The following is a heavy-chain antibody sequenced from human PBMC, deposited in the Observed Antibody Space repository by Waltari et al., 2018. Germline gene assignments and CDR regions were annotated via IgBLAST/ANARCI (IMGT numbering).Heavy chain of an antibody. D-gene: IGHD6-19*01. J-gene: IGHJ6*02. Sequence: EVVLVQSGGGLVQPGGSLRLSCAASGFTLSNYWMYWVRQTPGKGLIWVSRIIPATGTTNYEDSVRGRFIISGDNAKNTLFLQMDSLRDEDTAIYYCVRGSNGWPGMDIWGQGATVTVSS. CDR2: IIPATGTT. V-gene: IGHV3-74*01. CDR3: VRGSNGWPGMDI. CDR1: GFTLSNYW.